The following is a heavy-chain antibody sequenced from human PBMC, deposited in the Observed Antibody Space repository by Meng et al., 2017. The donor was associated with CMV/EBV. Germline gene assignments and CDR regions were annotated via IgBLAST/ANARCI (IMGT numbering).Heavy chain of an antibody. D-gene: IGHD4/OR15-4a*01. V-gene: IGHV3-15*07. Sequence: SCGVSDLTVSNVCMNWVRQAPGKGLEWVGRIKGEADGGTTDYAAPVRGRFIISRDDSKNTVYLEMKSLQVDDAAVYYCSYGANYYFDYWGPGTLVTVSS. CDR3: SYGANYYFDY. J-gene: IGHJ4*02. CDR1: DLTVSNVC. CDR2: IKGEADGGTT.